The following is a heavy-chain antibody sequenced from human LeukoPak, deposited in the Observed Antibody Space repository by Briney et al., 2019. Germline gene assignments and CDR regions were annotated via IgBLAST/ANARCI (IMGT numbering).Heavy chain of an antibody. CDR2: ISGSGGST. J-gene: IGHJ5*02. V-gene: IGHV3-23*01. D-gene: IGHD1-26*01. Sequence: PGGSLRLSCAATGFTFSSYAMSWVRQAPGKGLEWVSAISGSGGSTYYADSVKGRFTISRDNSKNTLYLQMNSLRAEDTAVYYCAKGQVGATGGNWFDPWGQGTLVTVSS. CDR1: GFTFSSYA. CDR3: AKGQVGATGGNWFDP.